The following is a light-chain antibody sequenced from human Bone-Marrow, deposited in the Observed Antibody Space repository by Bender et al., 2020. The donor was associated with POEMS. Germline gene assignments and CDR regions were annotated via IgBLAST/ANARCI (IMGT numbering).Light chain of an antibody. Sequence: QSALTQPASVSGSPGQSITISCTGTSSDVGGYKYVSWYQQHPGKAPKFIIYNVSDRPSGGSNRFSGSMSGNTASLTISGLQAEDKAVYYCSSYTSGSTWVFGGGTEVTVL. CDR1: SSDVGGYKY. V-gene: IGLV2-14*03. J-gene: IGLJ3*02. CDR3: SSYTSGSTWV. CDR2: NVS.